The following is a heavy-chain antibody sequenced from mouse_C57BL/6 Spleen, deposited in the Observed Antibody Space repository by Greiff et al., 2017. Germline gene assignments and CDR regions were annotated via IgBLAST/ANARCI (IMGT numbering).Heavy chain of an antibody. D-gene: IGHD1-1*02. J-gene: IGHJ3*01. CDR2: IDPSDSYT. CDR3: TRGGSYSDLFAY. Sequence: QVQLQQSGAELVMPGASVKLSCKASGYTFTSYWMHWVKQRPGQGLEWIGEIDPSDSYTNYNQKFKGKSTLTVDKSSSTAYMQLSSLTSEDSAGYYCTRGGSYSDLFAYWGQGILVTVAA. V-gene: IGHV1-69*01. CDR1: GYTFTSYW.